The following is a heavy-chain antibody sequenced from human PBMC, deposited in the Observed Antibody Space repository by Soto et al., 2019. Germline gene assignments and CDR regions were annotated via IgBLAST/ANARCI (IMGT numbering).Heavy chain of an antibody. V-gene: IGHV5-51*01. CDR3: ARHGRRSSSSSHYYNYGMDV. CDR2: IYPGDSYN. CDR1: GYSFSSYW. D-gene: IGHD6-6*01. J-gene: IGHJ6*02. Sequence: PGASLKISCKGSGYSFSSYWIGWVRQMHFTGLEWMGIIYPGDSYNRYIPSFQGQVTISADKSISTAYLKWSSLKASDTSMYYCARHGRRSSSSSHYYNYGMDVWRQGSTDTVTS.